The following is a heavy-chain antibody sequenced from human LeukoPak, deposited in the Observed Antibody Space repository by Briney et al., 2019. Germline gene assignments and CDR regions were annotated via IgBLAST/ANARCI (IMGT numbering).Heavy chain of an antibody. Sequence: GGSLRLSCAASGFTFSSYGRHWVRQAPGKGLEWVAVIWYDGSNKYYADSVKGRFTISRDNSKNTLYLQMNSLRAEDTAVYYCAKEYYYDSSFDAFDIWGQGTMVTVSS. CDR1: GFTFSSYG. CDR2: IWYDGSNK. V-gene: IGHV3-33*06. CDR3: AKEYYYDSSFDAFDI. J-gene: IGHJ3*02. D-gene: IGHD3-22*01.